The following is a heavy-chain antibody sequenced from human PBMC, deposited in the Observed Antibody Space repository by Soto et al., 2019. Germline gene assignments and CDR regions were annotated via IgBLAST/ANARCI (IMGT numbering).Heavy chain of an antibody. D-gene: IGHD3-9*01. J-gene: IGHJ4*02. CDR1: GYTFTSYG. Sequence: QVQLVQSGAEVKKPGASVKVSCKASGYTFTSYGISWVRQAPGQGLEWMGWISAYNGNTNYAQKLQGRVTMTTDTTTSTAYMELRSLRSDDTAVYYCAKALTFRDYDILTDYYAFDYWGQGTLVTVSS. V-gene: IGHV1-18*01. CDR3: AKALTFRDYDILTDYYAFDY. CDR2: ISAYNGNT.